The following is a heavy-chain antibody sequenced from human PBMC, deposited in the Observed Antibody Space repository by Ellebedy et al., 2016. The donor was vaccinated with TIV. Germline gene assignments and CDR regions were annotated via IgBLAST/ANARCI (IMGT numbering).Heavy chain of an antibody. Sequence: SVKVSCKASVGTSNNYAINWVRQAPGQGLEWMGGIIPIFSTPNYAQKFQDRVTITADESTSTTYMALSSLRSEDTAVYYCARARDYSRGGRYPIYFFDSWGQGTLVTVSS. CDR1: VGTSNNYA. V-gene: IGHV1-69*13. J-gene: IGHJ4*02. CDR3: ARARDYSRGGRYPIYFFDS. D-gene: IGHD2-15*01. CDR2: IIPIFSTP.